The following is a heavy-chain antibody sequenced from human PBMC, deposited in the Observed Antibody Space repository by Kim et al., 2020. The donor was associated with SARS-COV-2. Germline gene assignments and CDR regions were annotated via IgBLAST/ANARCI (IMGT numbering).Heavy chain of an antibody. Sequence: SETLSLTCTVSGGSISSYYWSWIRQPPGKGLEWIGYIYYSGSTNYNPSLKSRVTISVDTSKNQFSLKLSSVTAADTAVYYCARVGGFAGGFMDVWGQGTTVTVSS. D-gene: IGHD2-15*01. CDR3: ARVGGFAGGFMDV. CDR1: GGSISSYY. J-gene: IGHJ6*02. CDR2: IYYSGST. V-gene: IGHV4-59*01.